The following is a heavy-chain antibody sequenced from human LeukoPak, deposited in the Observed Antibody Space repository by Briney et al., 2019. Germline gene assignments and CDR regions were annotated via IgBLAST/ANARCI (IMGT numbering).Heavy chain of an antibody. J-gene: IGHJ4*02. CDR2: ISGSGGST. D-gene: IGHD2-15*01. V-gene: IGHV3-23*01. Sequence: GGPLSLSCAAPGLTLGSYAMSWVRKAPGKGLGWVSAISGSGGSTYYADSVKGRFTISRDNSKNTLYLQMNSLRAEDTAVYYCARDGVYCSGGSCYYDFDYWGQGTLVTVSS. CDR1: GLTLGSYA. CDR3: ARDGVYCSGGSCYYDFDY.